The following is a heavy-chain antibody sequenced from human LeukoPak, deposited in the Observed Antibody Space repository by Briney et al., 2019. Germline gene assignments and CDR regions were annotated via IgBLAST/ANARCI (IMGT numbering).Heavy chain of an antibody. J-gene: IGHJ3*02. Sequence: GGSLRLSCAASGFTFSSCWMHWVRQAPGKGLVWVSRINSDGSTTTYADSVKGRFTVSRDNAKNSLYLQMNSLRAEDTAVYYCARSITYGAFDIWGQGTMVTVSS. CDR3: ARSITYGAFDI. CDR2: INSDGSTT. D-gene: IGHD1-20*01. V-gene: IGHV3-74*01. CDR1: GFTFSSCW.